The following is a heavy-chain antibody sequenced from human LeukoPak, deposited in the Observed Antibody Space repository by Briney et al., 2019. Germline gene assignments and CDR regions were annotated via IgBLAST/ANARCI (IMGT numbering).Heavy chain of an antibody. V-gene: IGHV3-74*01. CDR1: GFTFSRYS. CDR3: AAGGRSGY. D-gene: IGHD2-15*01. J-gene: IGHJ4*02. Sequence: GGSLRLSCAASGFTFSRYSMFWFRQVPGEGLVPVSRVSDDWKTTLYADSVKGRLTTSRDNAKNTVYLQMTSLRVEDTAVYFCAAGGRSGYWGQGTLVTVSS. CDR2: VSDDWKTT.